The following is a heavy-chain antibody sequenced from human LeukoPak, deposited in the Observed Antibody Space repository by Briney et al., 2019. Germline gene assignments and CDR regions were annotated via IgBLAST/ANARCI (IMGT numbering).Heavy chain of an antibody. Sequence: PGRSLRLSCSASGFTFSSYSMHWVRQAPGKGLGWVAVISYDGNNKYDADSVKGRFTISRDNSKNTLYLQMNSLRAEDTAVYYCARLPGYCSSNSCYKMTIPFDYWGQGTLVTVSS. V-gene: IGHV3-30-3*01. CDR3: ARLPGYCSSNSCYKMTIPFDY. J-gene: IGHJ4*02. CDR2: ISYDGNNK. D-gene: IGHD2-2*02. CDR1: GFTFSSYS.